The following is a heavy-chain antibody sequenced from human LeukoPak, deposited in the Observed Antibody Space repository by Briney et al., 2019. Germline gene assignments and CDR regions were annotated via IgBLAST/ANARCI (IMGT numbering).Heavy chain of an antibody. J-gene: IGHJ5*02. Sequence: PGGSLRLSCAASGFTVSSNYMSWVRQAPGKGLEWVSVIYSGGSTYYADSVKGRFIISRDNSKNTLYLQMNSLRAEDTAVYYCARDFQRNWFDPWGQGTLVTVSS. V-gene: IGHV3-53*01. CDR2: IYSGGST. CDR3: ARDFQRNWFDP. CDR1: GFTVSSNY.